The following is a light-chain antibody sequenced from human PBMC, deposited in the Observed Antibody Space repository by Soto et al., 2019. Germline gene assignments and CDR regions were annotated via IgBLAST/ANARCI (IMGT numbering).Light chain of an antibody. Sequence: QSVVTQPPSASGTPGQRVAISCSGGRSNIGRNTVNWYQQLPGTAPKLLTFSNNQRPSGVPDRFSGSKSDTSASLAISGLQSEDEGDYYCALWDDSLNGWVFGGGTKLTVL. CDR1: RSNIGRNT. CDR2: SNN. J-gene: IGLJ2*01. CDR3: ALWDDSLNGWV. V-gene: IGLV1-44*01.